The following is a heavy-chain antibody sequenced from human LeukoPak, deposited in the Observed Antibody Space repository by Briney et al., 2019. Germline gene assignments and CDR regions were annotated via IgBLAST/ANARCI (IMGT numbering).Heavy chain of an antibody. D-gene: IGHD1-26*01. J-gene: IGHJ4*02. Sequence: GGSLRLSCAASGFTFSSYWMSWVRQAPGKGLEWVANIKQDGSEKYYVDSVKGRFTISRDNAKNSLYLQMNSLRAEDTAVYYCARDKIVGATNFDYWGQGALVTVSS. CDR3: ARDKIVGATNFDY. V-gene: IGHV3-7*01. CDR2: IKQDGSEK. CDR1: GFTFSSYW.